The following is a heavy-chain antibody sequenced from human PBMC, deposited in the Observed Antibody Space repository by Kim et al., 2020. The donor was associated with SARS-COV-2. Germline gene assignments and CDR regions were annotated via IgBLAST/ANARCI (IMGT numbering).Heavy chain of an antibody. D-gene: IGHD2-2*01. CDR3: ARAFSSTSLPGY. CDR2: ISYDGSNK. CDR1: GFTFSSYA. V-gene: IGHV3-30-3*01. J-gene: IGHJ4*02. Sequence: GGSLRLSCAASGFTFSSYAMHWVRQAPGKGLEWVAVISYDGSNKYYADSVKGRFTISRDNSKNTLYLQMNSLRAEDTAVYYCARAFSSTSLPGYWGQGTLVTVSS.